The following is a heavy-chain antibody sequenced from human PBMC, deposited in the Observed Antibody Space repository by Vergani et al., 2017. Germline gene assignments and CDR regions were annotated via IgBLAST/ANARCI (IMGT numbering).Heavy chain of an antibody. Sequence: EVQLLESGGGLVQPGGSLRLSCAASGFTFSSYAMSWVRQAPGKGLEWVSAISGSGGSTYYADSVKGRFTISRDNSKNTLYLQMNSLRAEDTAVYYCAKDPPSGWSPPGPVPDYWGQGTLVTVSS. J-gene: IGHJ4*02. D-gene: IGHD6-19*01. CDR3: AKDPPSGWSPPGPVPDY. V-gene: IGHV3-23*01. CDR1: GFTFSSYA. CDR2: ISGSGGST.